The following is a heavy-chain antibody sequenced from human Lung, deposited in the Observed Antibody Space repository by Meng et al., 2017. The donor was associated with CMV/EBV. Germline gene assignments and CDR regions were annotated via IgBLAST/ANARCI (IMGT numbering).Heavy chain of an antibody. D-gene: IGHD3-3*01. J-gene: IGHJ6*02. Sequence: EXXTISCTLSGDSFSSSDYYWGWIRQPPGKGLELIGTIYYSGSTFYNPSLKSRVNISVDTSKKQFSLKVTSVTAADTAVYYCAKVRRFLERSLSGLRAMDVXGHGXAVTVSS. CDR3: AKVRRFLERSLSGLRAMDV. CDR1: GDSFSSSDYY. V-gene: IGHV4-39*07. CDR2: IYYSGST.